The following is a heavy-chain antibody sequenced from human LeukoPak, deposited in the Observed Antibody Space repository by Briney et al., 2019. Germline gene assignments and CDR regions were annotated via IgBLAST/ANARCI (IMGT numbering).Heavy chain of an antibody. D-gene: IGHD6-13*01. CDR3: ASPLHRIAAAGGKNDAFDI. CDR1: GFTFSDYY. CDR2: ISRSGSTI. Sequence: GGSLTLSCAASGFTFSDYYMSWIRQPPGKGLEWVSYISRSGSTIYYAYSVKGRFTISRDNAKNSLYLQMNSLRAEDTAVYYCASPLHRIAAAGGKNDAFDIWGQGTMVTVSS. V-gene: IGHV3-11*01. J-gene: IGHJ3*02.